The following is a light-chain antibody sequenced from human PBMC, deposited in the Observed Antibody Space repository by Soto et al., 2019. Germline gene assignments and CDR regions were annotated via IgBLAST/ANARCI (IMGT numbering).Light chain of an antibody. Sequence: DIQMTQSPSTLSASVGDRVTITCRASQSISDWLAWYQQKPGKAPYLLIYKASNSESGVPSRFSGSGSGTEFTLTISSLQPDDFATYYCQQHNDYPITFGQGTLLE. V-gene: IGKV1-5*03. CDR2: KAS. J-gene: IGKJ5*01. CDR1: QSISDW. CDR3: QQHNDYPIT.